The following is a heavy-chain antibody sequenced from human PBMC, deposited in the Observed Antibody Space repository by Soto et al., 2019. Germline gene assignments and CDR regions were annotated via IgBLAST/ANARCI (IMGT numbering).Heavy chain of an antibody. D-gene: IGHD1-26*01. V-gene: IGHV4-59*08. Sequence: VQLQESGPGLVKPSETLSLTCTVSGGSISSYYWSWIRQPPGKGLEWIGYIYYSGSTNYSPSLKSRVTISVDTSKNQFSLKLSSVTAADTAVYYCARRYGGNLDYWGQGTLVTVSS. CDR2: IYYSGST. CDR3: ARRYGGNLDY. J-gene: IGHJ4*02. CDR1: GGSISSYY.